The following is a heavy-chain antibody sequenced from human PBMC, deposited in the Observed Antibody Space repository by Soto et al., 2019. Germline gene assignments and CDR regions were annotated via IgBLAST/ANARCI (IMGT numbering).Heavy chain of an antibody. CDR2: IIPIFGTT. CDR1: GGTFSSYA. D-gene: IGHD3-22*01. J-gene: IGHJ3*02. Sequence: QVQLVQSGAEVKKPGSSVKVSCKASGGTFSSYAISWVRQAPGQGLEWMGGIIPIFGTTNYAQKFQGRVRITADESTSTAYRELSSLRSEDTAVYYCARGGDYYDSSGYSKHAFDIWGQGTMVTVSS. V-gene: IGHV1-69*12. CDR3: ARGGDYYDSSGYSKHAFDI.